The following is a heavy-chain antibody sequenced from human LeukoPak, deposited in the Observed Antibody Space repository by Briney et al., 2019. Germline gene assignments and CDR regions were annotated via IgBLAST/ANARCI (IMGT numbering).Heavy chain of an antibody. CDR3: AKRHSFDSSGYSV. CDR1: GGCISRYF. CDR2: ISYIGST. Sequence: SETLSLTCTVSGGCISRYFWTWIRQPPGKGLEWIGYISYIGSTDYNPSLKSRVTISIDTSQNQFSLKLTSVTAADTAVYYCAKRHSFDSSGYSVWGQGTLVTVSS. J-gene: IGHJ4*02. D-gene: IGHD3-22*01. V-gene: IGHV4-59*08.